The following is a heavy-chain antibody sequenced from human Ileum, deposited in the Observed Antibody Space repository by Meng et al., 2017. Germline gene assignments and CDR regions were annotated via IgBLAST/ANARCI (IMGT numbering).Heavy chain of an antibody. D-gene: IGHD3-10*01. CDR3: ACNFGAAYYYRSVEGGAFEI. CDR1: GLTVSYNY. V-gene: IGHV3-53*01. Sequence: GESLKISCVASGLTVSYNYLSWVRQTPGKGLEWVSVAFSDGTTNYRDSVKGRFTVSRDNSKNTVYLQMNNMRAEDTAVYHCACNFGAAYYYRSVEGGAFEIWGQGTMVTGSS. J-gene: IGHJ3*02. CDR2: AFSDGTT.